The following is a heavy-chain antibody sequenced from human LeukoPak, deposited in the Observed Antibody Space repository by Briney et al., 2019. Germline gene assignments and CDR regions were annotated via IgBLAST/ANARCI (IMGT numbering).Heavy chain of an antibody. CDR1: GFIFNNYW. CDR2: INSDGSNR. J-gene: IGHJ4*02. Sequence: GGSLRLSCAASGFIFNNYWMHWVRQAPGKGLVWVSRINSDGSNRNYADSVKGRFTISRDNAKNTLYLQMNSLRAEDTAAYYCASASSHRIAAGGDYWGQGTLVTVSS. D-gene: IGHD6-13*01. CDR3: ASASSHRIAAGGDY. V-gene: IGHV3-74*01.